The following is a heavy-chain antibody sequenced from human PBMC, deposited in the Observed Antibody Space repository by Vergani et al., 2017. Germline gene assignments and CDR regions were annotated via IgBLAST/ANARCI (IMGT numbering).Heavy chain of an antibody. CDR3: AREGVSMVATSY. Sequence: QVQLQESGPGLVKPSETLSLTCAVSGYSISSGYYWGWIRQPPGKGLEWIGSIYHSGSTYYNPSLKSRVTISVDTSKNQFSLKLSSVTAADTAVYYCAREGVSMVATSYWGQGTLVTVSS. CDR2: IYHSGST. V-gene: IGHV4-38-2*02. J-gene: IGHJ4*02. CDR1: GYSISSGYY. D-gene: IGHD5-12*01.